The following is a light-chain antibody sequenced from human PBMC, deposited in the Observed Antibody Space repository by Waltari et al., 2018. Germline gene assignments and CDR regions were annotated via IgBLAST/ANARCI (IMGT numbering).Light chain of an antibody. CDR2: KAS. J-gene: IGKJ4*01. CDR1: QGISSW. CDR3: QQYNSSPLT. V-gene: IGKV1-5*03. Sequence: DIQMTQSPSTLSASVGDRVNITCRASQGISSWLAWYQQKPGKAPTLLIYKASSLESGVPSRFSGSGSGTEFTLTISSLQPDDFATYYCQQYNSSPLTFGGGTKVEIK.